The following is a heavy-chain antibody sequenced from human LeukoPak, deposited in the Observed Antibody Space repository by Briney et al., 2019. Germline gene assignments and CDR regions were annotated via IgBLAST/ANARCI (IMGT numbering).Heavy chain of an antibody. CDR3: ARGLPYYYFDY. J-gene: IGHJ4*02. CDR1: GFTVSNNY. CDR2: IYTAGST. D-gene: IGHD1-26*01. V-gene: IGHV3-53*01. Sequence: GGSLRLSCAASGFTVSNNYMSWVRQAPGKGLEWVSIIYTAGSTYYADSVKGRFTISRDNSKNTLYLQMNSLRAEDTAVYYCARGLPYYYFDYWGQGTLVTVSS.